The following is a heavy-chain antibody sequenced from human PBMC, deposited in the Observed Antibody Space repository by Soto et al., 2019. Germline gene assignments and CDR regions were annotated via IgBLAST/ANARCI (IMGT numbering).Heavy chain of an antibody. J-gene: IGHJ3*02. CDR3: ARVRYYDSKAGFDI. D-gene: IGHD3-22*01. CDR2: IIPIFGTA. CDR1: GGTFSSYA. V-gene: IGHV1-69*06. Sequence: ASVKVSCKASGGTFSSYAISWVRQAPGQGLEWMGGIIPIFGTANYAQKFQGRVTITADKSTSTAYMELSSLRSEDTAVYYCARVRYYDSKAGFDIWGQGTMVTVSS.